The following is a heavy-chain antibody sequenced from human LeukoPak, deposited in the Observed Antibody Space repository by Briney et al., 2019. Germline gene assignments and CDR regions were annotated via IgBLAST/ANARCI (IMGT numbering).Heavy chain of an antibody. D-gene: IGHD1-1*01. J-gene: IGHJ5*01. CDR3: ARAGTGNWNGEGLHS. Sequence: ASVKVSCKASGYTFNGYYMHWVRQAPGQGLEWMGRINSNSGSTNYAQKFLGRVTMTRDTPISTAYMELNRLGSDDTAVYYCARAGTGNWNGEGLHSRGQGTLVTVSP. V-gene: IGHV1-2*06. CDR1: GYTFNGYY. CDR2: INSNSGST.